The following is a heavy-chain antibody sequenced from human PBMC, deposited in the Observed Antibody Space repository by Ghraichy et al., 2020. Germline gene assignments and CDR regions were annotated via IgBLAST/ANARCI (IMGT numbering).Heavy chain of an antibody. D-gene: IGHD2-15*01. V-gene: IGHV3-13*05. J-gene: IGHJ6*02. CDR3: VRQCTELRDKLYYYYGMDV. CDR1: GFTFSNCD. Sequence: LSLTCAASGFTFSNCDMHWVRQVTGKGLQWVSGIGIAGDPHYLDSVKGRFTISRENAKNSMYLQMNSLRVGDSAVYFCVRQCTELRDKLYYYYGMDVWGQGTTVTVSS. CDR2: IGIAGDP.